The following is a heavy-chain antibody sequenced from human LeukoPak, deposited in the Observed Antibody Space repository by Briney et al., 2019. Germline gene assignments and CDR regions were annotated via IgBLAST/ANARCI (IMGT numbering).Heavy chain of an antibody. V-gene: IGHV4-38-2*01. CDR2: IYHSGST. Sequence: SETLSLTCAVSGYSISSGYYWGGIRQPPGKGLEWIGSIYHSGSTYYNPSLKSRVTISVDTSKNQFSLKLSSVTAADTAVYYCARAAVGLRFLEWSQINYYFDYWGQGTLVTVSS. J-gene: IGHJ4*02. CDR1: GYSISSGYY. D-gene: IGHD3-3*01. CDR3: ARAAVGLRFLEWSQINYYFDY.